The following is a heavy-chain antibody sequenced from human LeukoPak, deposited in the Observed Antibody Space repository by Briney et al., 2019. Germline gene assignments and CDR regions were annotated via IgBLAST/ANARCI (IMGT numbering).Heavy chain of an antibody. D-gene: IGHD2-15*01. J-gene: IGHJ4*02. CDR2: INHSGST. CDR3: AKGRALEVVAAFNY. Sequence: SETLSLTCAVYGGSFSGYYWSWIRQPPGKGLEWIGEINHSGSTNYNPSLKSRVTISVDTSKNQFSLKLSSVTAADTAVYYCAKGRALEVVAAFNYWGQGTVVTVSS. CDR1: GGSFSGYY. V-gene: IGHV4-34*01.